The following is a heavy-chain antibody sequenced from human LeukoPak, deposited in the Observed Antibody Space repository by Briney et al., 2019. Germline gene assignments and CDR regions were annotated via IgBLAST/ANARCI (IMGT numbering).Heavy chain of an antibody. J-gene: IGHJ6*02. CDR2: INHNGNVN. Sequence: GGSLRLSCAASRFTFSSYWMNWARQAPGKGLEWVASINHNGNVNYYVDSVKGRFTISRDNAKNSLYLQMSNLRAEDTAVYFCARGGGLDVWGQGATVTVSS. V-gene: IGHV3-7*03. CDR1: RFTFSSYW. CDR3: ARGGGLDV. D-gene: IGHD3-16*01.